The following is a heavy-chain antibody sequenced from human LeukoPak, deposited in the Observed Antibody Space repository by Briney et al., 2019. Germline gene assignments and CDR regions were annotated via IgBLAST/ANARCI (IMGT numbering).Heavy chain of an antibody. J-gene: IGHJ4*02. CDR3: ARSYGAFSGPVAY. Sequence: GVSLRLSCAASGFTFSTYWMTWVRQAPGKGLEWVANINQDGSEKHYVDSVKGRFTISRDNAKNSLYLQMNSLRAEDTAVYYCARSYGAFSGPVAYWGQGTLVTLSS. D-gene: IGHD4-17*01. CDR2: INQDGSEK. V-gene: IGHV3-7*01. CDR1: GFTFSTYW.